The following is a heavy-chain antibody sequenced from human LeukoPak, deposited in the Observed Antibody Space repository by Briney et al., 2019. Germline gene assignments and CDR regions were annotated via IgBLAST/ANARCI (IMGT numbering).Heavy chain of an antibody. J-gene: IGHJ4*02. CDR3: ARRPDYGGTPTFDY. CDR1: GFTFRNYA. Sequence: TGGSLRLSCAASGFTFRNYAMHWVRQAPGKGLEWVAVIWYDGSDKYYADSVKGRFTISRDNSKNTLYLQMNSLRVEDTAVYYCARRPDYGGTPTFDYWGQGTLVTVSS. V-gene: IGHV3-33*01. CDR2: IWYDGSDK. D-gene: IGHD4-23*01.